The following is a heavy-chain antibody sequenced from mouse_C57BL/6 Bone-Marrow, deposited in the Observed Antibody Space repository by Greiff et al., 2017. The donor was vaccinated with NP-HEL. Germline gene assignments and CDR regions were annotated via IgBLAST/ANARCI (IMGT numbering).Heavy chain of an antibody. V-gene: IGHV14-4*01. CDR2: IDPENGDT. CDR3: TGAYGSFPYARDY. J-gene: IGHJ4*01. D-gene: IGHD1-1*01. CDR1: GFNIKDDY. Sequence: EVQLQQSGAELVRPGASVKLSCTASGFNIKDDYMHWVKQRPEQGLEWIGWIDPENGDTEYASKFQGKATITADTSSNTAYLQLSSLPSEDTAVSYFTGAYGSFPYARDYWGQETSVPVPS.